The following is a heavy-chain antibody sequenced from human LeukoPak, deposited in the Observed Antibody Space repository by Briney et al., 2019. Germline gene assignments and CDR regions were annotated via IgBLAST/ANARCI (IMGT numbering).Heavy chain of an antibody. Sequence: GGSLRLSCAGSGFTFSSYYMNWVRQAPGKGLEWVANIKQDGSEKYYVDSVKGRFAISRDNAKNSLYLQMNSLRAEDTAVYYCARDKYTNSWSGSNFDYWGQGTLVTVSS. J-gene: IGHJ4*02. D-gene: IGHD6-13*01. CDR3: ARDKYTNSWSGSNFDY. CDR1: GFTFSSYY. CDR2: IKQDGSEK. V-gene: IGHV3-7*01.